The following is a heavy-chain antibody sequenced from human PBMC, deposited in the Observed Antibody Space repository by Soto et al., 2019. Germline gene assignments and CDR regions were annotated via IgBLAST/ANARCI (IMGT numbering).Heavy chain of an antibody. J-gene: IGHJ4*02. D-gene: IGHD3-10*01. CDR2: IYYSGST. CDR1: GGSISSSSYY. CDR3: ARQRWLWFGEVPD. V-gene: IGHV4-39*01. Sequence: QLQLQESGPGLVKPSETLSLTCTVSGGSISSSSYYWGWIRQPPGKGLEWIGSIYYSGSTYYNPSLKSRVTISVDTSKNQFSLKLSSVTAADTAVYYCARQRWLWFGEVPDWGQGTLVTVSS.